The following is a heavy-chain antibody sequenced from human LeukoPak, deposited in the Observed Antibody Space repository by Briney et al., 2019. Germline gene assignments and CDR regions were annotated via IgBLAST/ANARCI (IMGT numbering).Heavy chain of an antibody. CDR3: AKDQGGKNYFDY. Sequence: GGSLRLSCAASGFTFDDYAMHWVRQAPGKGLEWVSDISWNSGSIGYADSVKGRFTISRDNSKNTLYLQMNSLRAEDTAVYYCAKDQGGKNYFDYWGQGTLVTVSS. J-gene: IGHJ4*02. D-gene: IGHD3-16*01. CDR2: ISWNSGSI. V-gene: IGHV3-9*01. CDR1: GFTFDDYA.